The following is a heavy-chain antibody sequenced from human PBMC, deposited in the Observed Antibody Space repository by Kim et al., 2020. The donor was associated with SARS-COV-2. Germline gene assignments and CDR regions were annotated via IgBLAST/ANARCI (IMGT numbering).Heavy chain of an antibody. CDR3: AKAFPVAGLMDV. D-gene: IGHD6-19*01. Sequence: GGSLRLSCAASGFTFDDYAMHWVRQAPGKGLEWVSGISWNSGSIGYADSVKGRFTISRDNAKNSLYLQMNSLRAEDTALYYCAKAFPVAGLMDVWGKGTT. CDR1: GFTFDDYA. CDR2: ISWNSGSI. V-gene: IGHV3-9*01. J-gene: IGHJ6*04.